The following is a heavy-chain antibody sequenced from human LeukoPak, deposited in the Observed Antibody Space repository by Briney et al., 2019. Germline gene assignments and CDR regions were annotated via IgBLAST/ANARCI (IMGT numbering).Heavy chain of an antibody. CDR1: GFSFSSFG. J-gene: IGHJ4*02. V-gene: IGHV3-30*02. CDR3: AKVTDYFDNNGQDY. Sequence: GSLRLSCAASGFSFSSFGMHWVRQAPGKGLEWVAFIRYDGSNQYYGDSVKGRFTTSRDNSKKPLYLQMNSLRLEDTALYYCAKVTDYFDNNGQDYWGQGTLVTVSS. D-gene: IGHD3-9*01. CDR2: IRYDGSNQ.